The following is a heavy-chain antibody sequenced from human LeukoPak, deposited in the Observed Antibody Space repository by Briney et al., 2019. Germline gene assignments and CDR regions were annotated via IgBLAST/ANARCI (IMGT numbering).Heavy chain of an antibody. D-gene: IGHD5-24*01. V-gene: IGHV3-23*01. CDR3: AKGGRDGYNQVAY. CDR2: ISASGGST. Sequence: GGSLRLSCAASGFTFSSYAMSCVRQAPGKGLEWVSAISASGGSTYYADSVKGRFTISRDNSKNTLYLQMNSLRAEDTAVYYCAKGGRDGYNQVAYWGQGTLVTVSS. J-gene: IGHJ4*02. CDR1: GFTFSSYA.